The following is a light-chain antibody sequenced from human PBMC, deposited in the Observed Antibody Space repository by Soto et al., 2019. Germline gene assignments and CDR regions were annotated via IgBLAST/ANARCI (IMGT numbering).Light chain of an antibody. V-gene: IGLV4-69*01. J-gene: IGLJ2*01. Sequence: QPVLTQSPSASASLGASVKLTCTLSSGHSSYAIAWHQQQPENGPRYLMKLDRDGSHTKGDAIPDRFSGSSSGAERYLTISSLQSEDEADYYCQTWGTGIHVVFGGGTKLTVL. CDR1: SGHSSYA. CDR2: LDRDGSH. CDR3: QTWGTGIHVV.